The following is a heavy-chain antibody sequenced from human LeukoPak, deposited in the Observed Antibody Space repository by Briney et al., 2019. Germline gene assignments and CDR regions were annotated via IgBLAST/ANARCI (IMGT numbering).Heavy chain of an antibody. CDR1: GFTFSSYE. J-gene: IGHJ4*02. Sequence: GGSLRLPCAASGFTFSSYEMNWVRQAPGKGLEWVSYISSSGSTIYYADSVKGRFTISRDNAKNSLYLQMNSLRAEDTAVYYCAREIGRGYFDYWGQGTLVTVSS. CDR2: ISSSGSTI. V-gene: IGHV3-48*03. CDR3: AREIGRGYFDY. D-gene: IGHD1-1*01.